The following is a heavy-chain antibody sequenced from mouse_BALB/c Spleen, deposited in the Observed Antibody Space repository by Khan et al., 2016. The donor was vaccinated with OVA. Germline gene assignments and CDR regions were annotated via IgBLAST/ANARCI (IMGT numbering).Heavy chain of an antibody. J-gene: IGHJ2*01. CDR1: GYTFTSYW. CDR3: ARDRIDD. CDR2: INPTSGNT. Sequence: QVQLKQSGAELAKPGASVKMSCKASGYTFTSYWMHWIKQRPGQGLEWIGYINPTSGNTDYNQKFKDKATLTADKSSSTAYLQLNSLRSNASATDYCARDRIDDWGQGTTLTVSS. V-gene: IGHV1-7*01.